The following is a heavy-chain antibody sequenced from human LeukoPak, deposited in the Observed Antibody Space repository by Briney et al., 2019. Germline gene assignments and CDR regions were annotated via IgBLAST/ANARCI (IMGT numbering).Heavy chain of an antibody. Sequence: SETLSPTCTVSGGSISSYYWSWIRQPAGKGLEWIGRIYTSGSTNYNPSLKSRVTMSVDTSKNQFSLKLSSVTAADTAVYYCVMGYDSSGYYSYDAFDIWGQGTMVTVSS. CDR2: IYTSGST. D-gene: IGHD3-22*01. V-gene: IGHV4-4*07. CDR1: GGSISSYY. J-gene: IGHJ3*02. CDR3: VMGYDSSGYYSYDAFDI.